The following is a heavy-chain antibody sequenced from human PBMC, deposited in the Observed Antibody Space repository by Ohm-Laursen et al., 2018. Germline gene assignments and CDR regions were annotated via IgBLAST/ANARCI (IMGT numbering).Heavy chain of an antibody. D-gene: IGHD2-21*01. J-gene: IGHJ4*02. CDR1: GYRFTNYW. CDR2: IYPGDSDT. Sequence: GESLRISCKGSGYRFTNYWIGWVRQMPGKGLEWMGIIYPGDSDTRYSPSFQGQVTISADKSINTAYLQWSSLKASDTAMYYCARCGAGGHWDIDYWGQGTLVTVSS. CDR3: ARCGAGGHWDIDY. V-gene: IGHV5-51*01.